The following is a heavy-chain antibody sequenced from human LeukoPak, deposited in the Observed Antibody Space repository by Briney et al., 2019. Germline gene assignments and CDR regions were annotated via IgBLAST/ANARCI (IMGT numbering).Heavy chain of an antibody. CDR3: AELGITMIGGV. V-gene: IGHV3-48*03. Sequence: GGSLRHSCAASEFTFSSYGMYWVRQAPGKGLEWVSYISSSGSTIYYADSVKGRFTISRDNAKNSLYLQMNSLRAEDTAVYYCAELGITMIGGVWGKGTTVTISS. J-gene: IGHJ6*04. D-gene: IGHD3-10*02. CDR2: ISSSGSTI. CDR1: EFTFSSYG.